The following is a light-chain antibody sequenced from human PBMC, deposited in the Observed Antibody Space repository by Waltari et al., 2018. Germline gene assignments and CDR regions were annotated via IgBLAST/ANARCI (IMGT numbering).Light chain of an antibody. J-gene: IGLJ1*01. CDR1: SSDVGAYTY. CDR3: SSYTSSHTYV. V-gene: IGLV2-14*03. CDR2: HVS. Sequence: QSALTQPASVSGSPGQSIPISCTGTSSDVGAYTYVSWYQPYPGTAPKVMIFHVSNRPSGVSDRFSGSKSANTASLTISGLQAEDEADYYCSSYTSSHTYVFGTGTKVTVL.